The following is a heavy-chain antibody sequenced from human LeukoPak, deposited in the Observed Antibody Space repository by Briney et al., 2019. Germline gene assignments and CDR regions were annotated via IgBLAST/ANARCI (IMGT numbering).Heavy chain of an antibody. J-gene: IGHJ4*02. CDR1: GFTFNVET. Sequence: GGSLRLSCAASGFTFNVETMSWVRQAPGKGLEWVSIISDNGGSTYYADSVKGRFTISRDNSKNTLYLQMNSLRAEDTAIYYCAKSRGRYDDSGWRTFDYWGQGTLVTVSS. D-gene: IGHD6-19*01. CDR2: ISDNGGST. V-gene: IGHV3-23*01. CDR3: AKSRGRYDDSGWRTFDY.